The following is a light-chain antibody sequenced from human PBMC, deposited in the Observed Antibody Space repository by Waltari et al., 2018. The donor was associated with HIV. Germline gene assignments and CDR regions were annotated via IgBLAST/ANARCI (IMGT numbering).Light chain of an antibody. CDR1: HSVFYTPNAKNY. CDR2: WAS. V-gene: IGKV4-1*01. CDR3: QQYYSPPPT. J-gene: IGKJ1*01. Sequence: DVVMTQSPDALAVSMGERATINCKATHSVFYTPNAKNYIAWYQQRPGQAPKLLIYWASTREFGVSARFSGSGSGTNFTLTITSLQAEDVAVYYWQQYYSPPPTFGQGTKVEIK.